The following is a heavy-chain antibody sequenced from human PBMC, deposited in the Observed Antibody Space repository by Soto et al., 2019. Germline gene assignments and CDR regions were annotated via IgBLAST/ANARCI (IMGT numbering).Heavy chain of an antibody. CDR2: ISGSGAST. Sequence: PGGSLRLSCVASGFTFNKYALAWVRQAPGKGLEWVSAISGSGASTYDADSVKGRFTISRDNSNNTFYLQMNSLRAEDTAVYYCARTPGVITVITSFDHWRQRPPVTVCS. D-gene: IGHD3-16*01. V-gene: IGHV3-23*01. J-gene: IGHJ4*02. CDR1: GFTFNKYA. CDR3: ARTPGVITVITSFDH.